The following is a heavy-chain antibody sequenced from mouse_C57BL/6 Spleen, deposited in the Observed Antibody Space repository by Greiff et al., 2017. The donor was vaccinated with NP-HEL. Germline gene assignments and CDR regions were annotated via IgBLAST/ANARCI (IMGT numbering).Heavy chain of an antibody. CDR1: GYTFTSYT. CDR3: ARRVTTVVATDYFDY. Sequence: QVQLQQSGAELARPGASVKMSCKASGYTFTSYTMHWVKQRPGQGLEWIGYLNPSSGYTKYNQKFKDKATLTADKSSSTAYMQLSSLTSEDSAVYYCARRVTTVVATDYFDYWGQGTTLTVSS. CDR2: LNPSSGYT. D-gene: IGHD1-1*01. V-gene: IGHV1-4*01. J-gene: IGHJ2*01.